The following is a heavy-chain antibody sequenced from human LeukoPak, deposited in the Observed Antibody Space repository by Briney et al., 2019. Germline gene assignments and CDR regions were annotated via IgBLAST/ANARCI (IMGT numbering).Heavy chain of an antibody. Sequence: GGSLRLSCAASGFPFRSYAMNWVRQAPGKGLEWVASISASGGGTYYADAVKGRFTISKDNSKSTLYLQMNSLRAKDTAVYYCEKPLSAVTSGCWGQGTLVTVSS. CDR1: GFPFRSYA. V-gene: IGHV3-23*01. CDR2: ISASGGGT. D-gene: IGHD4-17*01. CDR3: EKPLSAVTSGC. J-gene: IGHJ4*02.